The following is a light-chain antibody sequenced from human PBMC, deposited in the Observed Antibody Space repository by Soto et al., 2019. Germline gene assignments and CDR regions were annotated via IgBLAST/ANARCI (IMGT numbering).Light chain of an antibody. CDR3: QSYDSSLSGSV. Sequence: QSVLTQPPSVSGAPGQRVTISCTGSSSNIGAGYDVHWYQQLPGTAPKLLIYGNSHRHSGVPDRFSGSKSGTSASLAITGLQAEDEADYYCQSYDSSLSGSVFGGGTKLTVL. J-gene: IGLJ2*01. V-gene: IGLV1-40*01. CDR2: GNS. CDR1: SSNIGAGYD.